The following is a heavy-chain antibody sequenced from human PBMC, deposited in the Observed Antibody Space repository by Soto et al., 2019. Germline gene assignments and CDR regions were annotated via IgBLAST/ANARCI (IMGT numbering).Heavy chain of an antibody. CDR2: IIPIFGTA. D-gene: IGHD1-26*01. CDR3: ARSSGSYYTELDY. V-gene: IGHV1-69*01. J-gene: IGHJ4*02. CDR1: GGTFRSYA. Sequence: QVQLVQSGAELKKPGSSVKVSCKASGGTFRSYAISWVRQAHGQGLEWMGGIIPIFGTANYAQKFQGRVTITADESTSTAYMELSSLRSEDTAVYYCARSSGSYYTELDYWGQGTLVTVSS.